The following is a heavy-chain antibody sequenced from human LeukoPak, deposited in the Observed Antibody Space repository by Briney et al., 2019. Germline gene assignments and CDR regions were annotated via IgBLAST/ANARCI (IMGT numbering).Heavy chain of an antibody. V-gene: IGHV3-74*01. CDR1: GFTFTRYW. D-gene: IGHD3-16*01. J-gene: IGHJ4*02. CDR2: VNPDGSSV. Sequence: QPGGSLRLSCTASGFTFTRYWMHWVRQAPWKGLVWVSRVNPDGSSVTYGDSVKGRFTSSRDNAKNTLYLQMNSLRAEDMAVYYCARGGSYGDYWGQGILVTVSS. CDR3: ARGGSYGDY.